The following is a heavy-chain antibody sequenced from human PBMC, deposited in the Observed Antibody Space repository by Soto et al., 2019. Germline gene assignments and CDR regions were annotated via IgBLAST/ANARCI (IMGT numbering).Heavy chain of an antibody. CDR1: GYTFTSYD. D-gene: IGHD5-18*01. CDR3: TRDSVLWSIDY. J-gene: IGHJ4*02. CDR2: INAGNGNT. Sequence: ASVKVSCKASGYTFTSYDINWVRQATGQGLEWMGWINAGNGNTKYSQKFQGRVTITRDTSASTAYMELRSLRSDDTAVYYCTRDSVLWSIDYWGQGTLVTVPQ. V-gene: IGHV1-3*01.